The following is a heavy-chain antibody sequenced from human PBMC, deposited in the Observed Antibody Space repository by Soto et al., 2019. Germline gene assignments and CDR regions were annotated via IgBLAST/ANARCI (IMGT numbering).Heavy chain of an antibody. CDR1: GNSFTSYD. Sequence: ASVKVSCKASGNSFTSYDINWVRQATGHGLEWMGWINPNSGNIGYAQKFQGRVTMTRDTAIRTAYMEVSRLRSDDTAVYYCARGRASGSYYLLDYWGQGTLVTVSS. CDR3: ARGRASGSYYLLDY. J-gene: IGHJ4*02. D-gene: IGHD3-10*01. CDR2: INPNSGNI. V-gene: IGHV1-8*01.